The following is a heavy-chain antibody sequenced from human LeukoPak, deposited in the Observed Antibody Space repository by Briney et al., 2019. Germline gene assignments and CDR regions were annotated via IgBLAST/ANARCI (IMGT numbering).Heavy chain of an antibody. V-gene: IGHV4-38-2*02. CDR2: IYHSGST. CDR3: ARVPGYSSSWLYYFDY. J-gene: IGHJ4*02. CDR1: GYSISSGYY. Sequence: SETLSLTCTVSGYSISSGYYWGWIRQPPGKGLEWIGSIYHSGSTYYNPSLKSRVTISVDTSKNQFSLKLSSVTAADTAVYYCARVPGYSSSWLYYFDYWGQGTLVTVSS. D-gene: IGHD6-13*01.